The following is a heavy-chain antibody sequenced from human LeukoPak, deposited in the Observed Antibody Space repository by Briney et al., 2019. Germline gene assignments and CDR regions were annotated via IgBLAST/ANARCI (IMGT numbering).Heavy chain of an antibody. D-gene: IGHD6-13*01. CDR3: AREGIAAPWDY. J-gene: IGHJ4*02. CDR1: GYTFTSYY. CDR2: INPSGGST. Sequence: ASVKVSCKASGYTFTSYYMHWVRQAPGQGLEWMGIINPSGGSTSYAQKFQGRVTMTSDTSTSTVYMELSSLRSEDTAVYYCAREGIAAPWDYWGQGTLVTVSS. V-gene: IGHV1-46*01.